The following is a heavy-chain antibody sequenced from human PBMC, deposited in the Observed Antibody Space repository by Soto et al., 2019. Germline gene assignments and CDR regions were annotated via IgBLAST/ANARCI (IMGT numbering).Heavy chain of an antibody. V-gene: IGHV3-23*01. CDR3: AKSKVYSSSPSDY. J-gene: IGHJ4*02. D-gene: IGHD6-6*01. CDR1: GFTFSSYA. CDR2: ISGSGGST. Sequence: EVQLLESGGGLVQPGGSLRLSCAASGFTFSSYAMSWVRQAPGKGLEWVSAISGSGGSTYYADSVKGRFTISGDNSKHTLYLQMNSLRAQDTAVYYCAKSKVYSSSPSDYWGQGTLVTVCS.